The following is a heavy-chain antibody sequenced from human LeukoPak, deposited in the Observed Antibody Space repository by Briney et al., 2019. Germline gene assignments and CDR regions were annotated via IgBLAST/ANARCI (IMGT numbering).Heavy chain of an antibody. J-gene: IGHJ4*02. V-gene: IGHV1-2*02. CDR2: INPNSGGT. Sequence: ASVKVSCKASGYPFRRYYIHWARQAPGHGEGRIVWINPNSGGTNYAQKFLGRVTMTRDTSISTAYMELSRLRSDDTAVYYCARASGGSSWYRGWGQGTLVTVSS. D-gene: IGHD6-13*01. CDR1: GYPFRRYY. CDR3: ARASGGSSWYRG.